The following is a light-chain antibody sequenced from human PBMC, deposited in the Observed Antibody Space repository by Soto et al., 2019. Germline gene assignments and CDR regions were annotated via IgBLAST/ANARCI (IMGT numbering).Light chain of an antibody. CDR3: QQYDGYSQT. Sequence: DIQMTQSPSTLSASVGDRVTITCRASQSISNWLAWYQQKPGKAPELLISKASTLESGVPSRFSGSGSGTEFTLTITSLQPDDFATYYCQQYDGYSQTFGQGTKVEIK. CDR2: KAS. CDR1: QSISNW. V-gene: IGKV1-5*03. J-gene: IGKJ1*01.